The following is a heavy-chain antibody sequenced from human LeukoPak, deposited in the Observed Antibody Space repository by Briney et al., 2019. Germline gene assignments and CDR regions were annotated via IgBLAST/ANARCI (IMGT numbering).Heavy chain of an antibody. D-gene: IGHD6-19*01. CDR1: GFTFSSYA. CDR3: AREGITYSSGWPTTY. CDR2: ISSSSSYI. J-gene: IGHJ4*02. V-gene: IGHV3-21*01. Sequence: PGGSLRLSCAASGFTFSSYAMSWVRQAPGKGLEWVSSISSSSSYIYYADSVKGRFTISRDNAKNSLYLQMNSLRAEDTAVYYCAREGITYSSGWPTTYWGQGTLVTVSS.